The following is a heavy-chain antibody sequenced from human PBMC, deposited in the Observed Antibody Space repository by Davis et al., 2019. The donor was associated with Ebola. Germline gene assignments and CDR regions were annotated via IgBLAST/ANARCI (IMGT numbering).Heavy chain of an antibody. V-gene: IGHV3-21*01. CDR2: ISSSSSYI. D-gene: IGHD6-13*01. CDR1: GFTFSSYG. J-gene: IGHJ2*01. CDR3: ARDRAAAGYFDL. Sequence: GESLKISCAASGFTFSSYGMNWVRQAPGKGLEWVSSISSSSSYIYYADSVKGRFTISRDNAKNSLYLQMNSLRAEDTAVYYCARDRAAAGYFDLWGRGTLVTVSS.